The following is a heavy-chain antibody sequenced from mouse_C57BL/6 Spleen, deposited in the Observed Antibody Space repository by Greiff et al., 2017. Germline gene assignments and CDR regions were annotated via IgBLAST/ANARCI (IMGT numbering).Heavy chain of an antibody. V-gene: IGHV1-9*01. J-gene: IGHJ3*01. Sequence: VQLQQSGAELMKPGTSVKLSCTASGYTFTGYWIEWVKQRPGHGLEWIGEIFPGSGSTNYNGKFKGKATFTADTSSNTAYLQLSSLTTEDSAIYYCARPLYDYLFAYWGQGTLVTVSA. CDR3: ARPLYDYLFAY. D-gene: IGHD2-4*01. CDR2: IFPGSGST. CDR1: GYTFTGYW.